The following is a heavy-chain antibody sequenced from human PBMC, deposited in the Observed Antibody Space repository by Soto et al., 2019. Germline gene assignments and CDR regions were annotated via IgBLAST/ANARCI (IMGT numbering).Heavy chain of an antibody. D-gene: IGHD3-10*01. CDR3: AKDLSGYVVRGQFDY. Sequence: PGGSLRLSCAASGFTFSSYAMSWVRQAPGKGLEWVSAISGSGGSTYYADSVKGRFTISRDNSKNTLYLQMNSLRAEDTAVYYCAKDLSGYVVRGQFDYWGQGTLVTVSS. CDR2: ISGSGGST. CDR1: GFTFSSYA. V-gene: IGHV3-23*01. J-gene: IGHJ4*02.